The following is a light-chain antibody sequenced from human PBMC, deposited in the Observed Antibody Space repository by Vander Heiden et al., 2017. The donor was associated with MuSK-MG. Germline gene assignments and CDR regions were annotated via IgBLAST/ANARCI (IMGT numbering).Light chain of an antibody. CDR3: QQRSNGTPLT. V-gene: IGKV3-11*01. Sequence: APMALAPGERATITCRGGRSGSSSLSRYQQKPGEAASILIKDAANRANGRPARMSGSGAGTEDTPIISSLEPEDDAVNYCQQRSNGTPLTLGGGTKVEIK. CDR2: DAA. CDR1: RSGSSS. J-gene: IGKJ4*01.